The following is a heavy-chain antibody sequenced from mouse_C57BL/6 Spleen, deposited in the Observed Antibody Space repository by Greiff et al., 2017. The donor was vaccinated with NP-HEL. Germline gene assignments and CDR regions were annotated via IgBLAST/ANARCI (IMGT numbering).Heavy chain of an antibody. D-gene: IGHD2-4*01. CDR2: ISSGGSYT. J-gene: IGHJ4*01. Sequence: EVNLVESGGDLVKPGGSLKLSCAASGFTFSSYGMSWVRQTPDKRLEWVATISSGGSYTYYPDSVKGRFTISRDNAKNTLYLQMSSLKSEDTAMYYCARQGYDYDGYYAMDYWGQGTSVTVSS. V-gene: IGHV5-6*01. CDR3: ARQGYDYDGYYAMDY. CDR1: GFTFSSYG.